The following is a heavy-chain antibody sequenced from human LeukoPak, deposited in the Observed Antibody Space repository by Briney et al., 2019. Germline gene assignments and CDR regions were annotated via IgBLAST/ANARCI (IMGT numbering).Heavy chain of an antibody. V-gene: IGHV3-20*04. J-gene: IGHJ4*02. D-gene: IGHD5-18*01. CDR2: INWNGGST. CDR3: ARDTYSYGSAADY. Sequence: GGSLRLSCAASGFIFDDHGMSWVRQAPGKGLEWVSGINWNGGSTGYADSVKGRFTISRDNAKNSLYLQMNSLRAEDTAVYYCARDTYSYGSAADYWGQGTLVTVSS. CDR1: GFIFDDHG.